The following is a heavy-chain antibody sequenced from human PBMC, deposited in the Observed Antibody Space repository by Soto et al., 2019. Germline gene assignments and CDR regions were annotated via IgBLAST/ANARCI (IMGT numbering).Heavy chain of an antibody. CDR3: ARAWPYYDILTGHYFDY. Sequence: GESLKISCKGSGYSFTSYWIGWVRQMPGKGLEWMGIIYPGDSDTRYSPSFQGQVTISADKSISTAYLQWSSLKASDTAMYYCARAWPYYDILTGHYFDYWGQGTLVTVSS. CDR2: IYPGDSDT. V-gene: IGHV5-51*01. J-gene: IGHJ4*02. D-gene: IGHD3-9*01. CDR1: GYSFTSYW.